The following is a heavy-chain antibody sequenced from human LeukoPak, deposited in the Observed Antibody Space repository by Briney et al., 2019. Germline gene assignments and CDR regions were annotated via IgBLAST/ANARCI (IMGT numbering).Heavy chain of an antibody. Sequence: SGPTLVNPTQTLTLTCTFSGFSLSTSGVGVGWIRQPPGKALEWLALIYWDDDKRYSPSLKSRLTISKDTSKNQVVLTMTNMDPVDTATYYCARILAVDTAMVLDYWGQGTLVTVSS. CDR1: GFSLSTSGVG. D-gene: IGHD5-18*01. V-gene: IGHV2-5*02. CDR2: IYWDDDK. J-gene: IGHJ4*02. CDR3: ARILAVDTAMVLDY.